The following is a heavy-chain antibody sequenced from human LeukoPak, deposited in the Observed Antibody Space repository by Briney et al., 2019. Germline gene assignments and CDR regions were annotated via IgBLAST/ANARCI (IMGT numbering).Heavy chain of an antibody. J-gene: IGHJ6*03. CDR3: ARARRNYLPSYYYFFRDV. CDR2: IYTSGST. D-gene: IGHD1-7*01. Sequence: SETLSLTCTVSGDSISTDYWSWIRQPPGKGLEWIGRIYTSGSTNYNPSLKSRVTMSVDTSKNQFSLKLSSVTAADTAVYYCARARRNYLPSYYYFFRDVWGKGTTVTVSS. V-gene: IGHV4-4*07. CDR1: GDSISTDY.